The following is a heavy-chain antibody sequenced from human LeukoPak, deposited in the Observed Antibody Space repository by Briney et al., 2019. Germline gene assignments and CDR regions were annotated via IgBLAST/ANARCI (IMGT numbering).Heavy chain of an antibody. CDR1: GYTFTSYA. CDR2: INAGNDNT. V-gene: IGHV1-3*01. J-gene: IGHJ5*02. CDR3: ARDLGYCTGGTCYPNWFDP. D-gene: IGHD2-15*01. Sequence: XKAXGYTFTSYAMHWVRQAPGQRLEWMGWINAGNDNTKYSQKFQGRVTITRDTSASTAYMELSSLRSEDTAVYYCARDLGYCTGGTCYPNWFDPWGQGTLVTVSS.